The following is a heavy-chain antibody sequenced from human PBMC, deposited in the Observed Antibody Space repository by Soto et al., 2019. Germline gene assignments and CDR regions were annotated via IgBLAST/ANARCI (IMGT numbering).Heavy chain of an antibody. J-gene: IGHJ6*02. CDR1: GYTFTSYY. V-gene: IGHV1-46*01. CDR2: INPSGGST. D-gene: IGHD3-10*01. Sequence: GASVKVSCKASGYTFTSYYMHWVRQAPGQGLEWMGIINPSGGSTSYAQKFQGRVTMTRDTSTSTVYMELSSPRSEDTAVYYCARDLGRITMVRNHYYYGMDVWGQGTTVTVSS. CDR3: ARDLGRITMVRNHYYYGMDV.